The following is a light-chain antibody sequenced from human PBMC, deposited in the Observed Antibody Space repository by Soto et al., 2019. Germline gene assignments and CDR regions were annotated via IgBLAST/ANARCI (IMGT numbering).Light chain of an antibody. J-gene: IGKJ1*01. V-gene: IGKV4-1*01. CDR3: HQYDSTPLA. CDR2: WAS. Sequence: DIVMTQSPDSLAVSLGERATINCKSSQSILYSANNKNYLAWYQQKPGQPPKLLISWASTRESGVPDRFSGSGSGTDFTHTSSSLQAEDGAVYYCHQYDSTPLAFGQGTKVEIK. CDR1: QSILYSANNKNY.